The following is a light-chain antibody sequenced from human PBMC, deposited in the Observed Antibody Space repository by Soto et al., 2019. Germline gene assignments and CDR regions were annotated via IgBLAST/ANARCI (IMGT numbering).Light chain of an antibody. V-gene: IGKV3-15*01. J-gene: IGKJ1*01. CDR2: GAS. CDR3: QQYFNWPLTWN. Sequence: EIELTQSPATLSVSAGGTVTLSCRASQSIRTNVAWYQQIPGQAPRLLVYGASTRATGVPARFSGSGSGIEFTITISSLQSEDSAFYACQQYFNWPLTWNFGPGTKVQIK. CDR1: QSIRTN.